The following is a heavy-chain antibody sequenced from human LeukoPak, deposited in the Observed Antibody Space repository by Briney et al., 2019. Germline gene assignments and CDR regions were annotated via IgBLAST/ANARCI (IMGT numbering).Heavy chain of an antibody. Sequence: ASVKVSCKASGYTFTSYDINWVRQAAGQGLEWLGWMNPNSGNTGYAQQFQGRVTMTRNTSISTAYMELNSLKSEDTAVYYCARGILEMAQWKWFDPWGQGTLVTVSS. V-gene: IGHV1-8*01. CDR1: GYTFTSYD. CDR3: ARGILEMAQWKWFDP. J-gene: IGHJ5*02. CDR2: MNPNSGNT. D-gene: IGHD5-24*01.